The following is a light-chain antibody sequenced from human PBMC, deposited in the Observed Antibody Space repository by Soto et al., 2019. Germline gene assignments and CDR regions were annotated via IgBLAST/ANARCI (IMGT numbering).Light chain of an antibody. Sequence: DIQMTQSPSSLSASVGDRVTITCRAGQYIGRYLNWYQQKPGKAPKLLIYAASSLHSGVPSRFSGSGSGTDFTLTISSLQPEDFATYSCQQTYRPPLTCGGGTKVEIK. V-gene: IGKV1-39*01. CDR2: AAS. CDR1: QYIGRY. CDR3: QQTYRPPLT. J-gene: IGKJ4*01.